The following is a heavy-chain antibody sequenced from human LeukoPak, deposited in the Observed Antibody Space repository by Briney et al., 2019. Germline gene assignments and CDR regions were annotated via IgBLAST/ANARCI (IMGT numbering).Heavy chain of an antibody. CDR3: ARGIAARRALYYYYYYMDV. CDR1: GYTFTSYD. V-gene: IGHV1-69*06. CDR2: IIPIFGTA. D-gene: IGHD6-6*01. Sequence: SVKVSCKASGYTFTSYDINWVRQATGQGLEWMGGIIPIFGTANYAQKFQGRVTITADKSTSTAYMELSSLRSEDTAVYYCARGIAARRALYYYYYYMDVWGKGTTVTVSS. J-gene: IGHJ6*03.